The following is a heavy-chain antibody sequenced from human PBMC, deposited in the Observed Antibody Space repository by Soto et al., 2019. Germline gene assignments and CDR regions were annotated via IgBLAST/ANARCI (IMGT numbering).Heavy chain of an antibody. D-gene: IGHD6-13*01. Sequence: QVQLVESGGGVVQPGRSLRLSCAACGCTFRSNAMHWVRQAPGKGLEWVAVISYDGSNKYYADSVKGRFTISRDNSKNTLYLQMNSLRAEDTAVYYCARDFAPIAAAGRLDYWGQGTLVTVSS. J-gene: IGHJ4*02. CDR2: ISYDGSNK. V-gene: IGHV3-30-3*01. CDR3: ARDFAPIAAAGRLDY. CDR1: GCTFRSNA.